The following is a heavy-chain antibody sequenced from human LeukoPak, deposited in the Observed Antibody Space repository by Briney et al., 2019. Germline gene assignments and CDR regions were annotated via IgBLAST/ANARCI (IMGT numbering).Heavy chain of an antibody. CDR2: ISSGSTYI. Sequence: GGSLRLSCAASGFTFSRYSMNWVRQAPGKGLEWVSSISSGSTYIYYADSLKGRFTISRDNGRNSLYLQVNSLRAEDTAVYYCAKDATAVVGTVYMDVWGKGTTVTISS. J-gene: IGHJ6*03. V-gene: IGHV3-21*01. CDR3: AKDATAVVGTVYMDV. CDR1: GFTFSRYS. D-gene: IGHD6-13*01.